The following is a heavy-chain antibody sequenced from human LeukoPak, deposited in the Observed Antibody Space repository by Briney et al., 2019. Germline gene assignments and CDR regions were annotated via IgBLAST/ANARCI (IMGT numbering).Heavy chain of an antibody. CDR1: GYTFTGYY. D-gene: IGHD6-19*01. CDR2: INPNSGGT. Sequence: ASVKVSCKASGYTFTGYYMHWVRQAPGQGLEWMGWINPNSGGTNYAQKFQGRVTMTRDTSISTAYMELSRLRSDDTAVYYCARPSERSGWSFYWGQGTLVTVSS. V-gene: IGHV1-2*02. J-gene: IGHJ4*02. CDR3: ARPSERSGWSFY.